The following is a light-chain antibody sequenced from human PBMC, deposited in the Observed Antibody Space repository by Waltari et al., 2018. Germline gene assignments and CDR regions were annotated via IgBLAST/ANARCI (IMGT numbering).Light chain of an antibody. CDR1: QSVSSSY. Sequence: EIVLMQSPGTLSLSPGESATLSCRASQSVSSSYLAWYQQKPGQAPRLLVDGAYTRATGIADRFSGSGSGTDFTLTISRMEPEDFAVYYCQQYGSSPLMYTFGQGTKLEIK. CDR3: QQYGSSPLMYT. CDR2: GAY. V-gene: IGKV3-20*01. J-gene: IGKJ2*01.